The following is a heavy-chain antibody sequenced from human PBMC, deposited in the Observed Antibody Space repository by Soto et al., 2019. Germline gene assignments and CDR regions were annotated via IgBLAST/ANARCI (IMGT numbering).Heavy chain of an antibody. J-gene: IGHJ4*02. D-gene: IGHD1-1*01. CDR3: EKEGLYKTLDY. Sequence: PGGSLRLSCAASGFTFKSYGMHWVRQAPGKGLEWVAVISYDGNNKYYADSVKGRFTISRDIPKNTLYLQLNSLRAEDTAVYYCEKEGLYKTLDYWGQGTLVTVSS. V-gene: IGHV3-30*18. CDR2: ISYDGNNK. CDR1: GFTFKSYG.